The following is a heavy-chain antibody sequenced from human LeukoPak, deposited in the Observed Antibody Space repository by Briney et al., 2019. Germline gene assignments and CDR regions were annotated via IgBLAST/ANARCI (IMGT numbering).Heavy chain of an antibody. Sequence: PGGSLRLSCAASGFTVSDYAMSWVRQAPGKSLEWVSTISVSAGSTYYADSVKGRFTISRDNSKNTLYLQMNSLRAGDTAVYYCAKRPLRNGGSYVDYWGQGTLVAVSS. D-gene: IGHD1-26*01. CDR2: ISVSAGST. CDR3: AKRPLRNGGSYVDY. CDR1: GFTVSDYA. J-gene: IGHJ4*02. V-gene: IGHV3-23*01.